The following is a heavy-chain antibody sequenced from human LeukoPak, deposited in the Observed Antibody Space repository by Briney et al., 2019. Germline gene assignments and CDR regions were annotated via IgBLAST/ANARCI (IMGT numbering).Heavy chain of an antibody. CDR2: ISGDGGST. CDR3: AKDGPCSGGSCYSGYFDY. CDR1: GFTFDDYA. D-gene: IGHD2-15*01. J-gene: IGHJ4*02. Sequence: PGGSLRLSCAASGFTFDDYAMPWVRQAPGKGLEWVSLISGDGGSTYYADSVKGRFTISRDNSKNSLYLQMNSLRTEDTALYYCAKDGPCSGGSCYSGYFDYWGQGALVTVSS. V-gene: IGHV3-43*02.